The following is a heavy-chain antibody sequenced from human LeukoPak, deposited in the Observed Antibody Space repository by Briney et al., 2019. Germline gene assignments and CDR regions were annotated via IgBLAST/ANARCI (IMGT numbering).Heavy chain of an antibody. CDR3: ANSEVLSYDILTGNPSYFDY. V-gene: IGHV3-23*01. Sequence: GGSLRLSCAASGFTFSSYAMSWVRQAPGKGLEWVSAISGSGGSTYYADSVKGRFTISRDNSKNTLYLQMNSLRAEDTAVYYCANSEVLSYDILTGNPSYFDYWGQGTLVTVSS. CDR1: GFTFSSYA. CDR2: ISGSGGST. J-gene: IGHJ4*02. D-gene: IGHD3-9*01.